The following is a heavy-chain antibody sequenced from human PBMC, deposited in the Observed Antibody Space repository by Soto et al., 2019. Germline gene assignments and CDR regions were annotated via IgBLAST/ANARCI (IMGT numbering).Heavy chain of an antibody. CDR1: GFNFRSYG. CDR2: ISGSGSVT. D-gene: IGHD3-3*01. Sequence: GGSLRLSCAASGFNFRSYGLSWVRQAPGKGLEWVSDISGSGSVTNYADSVKGRFTISRDNSNNTLTLQMDSLRAEDTAVYYCARDRNYDFWSGYPYPGVDYFDYWGQGTLVTVSS. V-gene: IGHV3-23*01. CDR3: ARDRNYDFWSGYPYPGVDYFDY. J-gene: IGHJ4*02.